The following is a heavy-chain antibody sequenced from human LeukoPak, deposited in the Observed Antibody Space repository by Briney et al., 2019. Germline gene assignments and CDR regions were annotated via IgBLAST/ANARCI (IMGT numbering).Heavy chain of an antibody. CDR3: AKEPREYCSSTSCPNWIDP. CDR1: GFTFSSYA. J-gene: IGHJ5*02. V-gene: IGHV3-23*01. Sequence: PGGSLRLSCAASGFTFSSYAMSWVRQAPGRGLEWVSASASGGTTYYADSVKGRFTISRDNSKNTLYLQMSSLRAEDTAVYYCAKEPREYCSSTSCPNWIDPWGQGTLVTVSS. D-gene: IGHD2-2*01. CDR2: SASGGTT.